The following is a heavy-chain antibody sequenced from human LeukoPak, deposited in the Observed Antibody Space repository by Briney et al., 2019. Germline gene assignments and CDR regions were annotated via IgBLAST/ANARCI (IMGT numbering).Heavy chain of an antibody. CDR1: GGSISSGGYS. CDR3: ARVWGDYYGSGNQYYYYYYMDV. Sequence: PSETLSLTCAVSGGSISSGGYSWSWLRQPPGKGLEWIGYIYYSGSTSYSPSLKSRVTISVDTSKNQFSLKLSSVTAADTAVYYCARVWGDYYGSGNQYYYYYYMDVWGKGTTVTVSS. V-gene: IGHV4-30-4*07. CDR2: IYYSGST. J-gene: IGHJ6*03. D-gene: IGHD3-10*01.